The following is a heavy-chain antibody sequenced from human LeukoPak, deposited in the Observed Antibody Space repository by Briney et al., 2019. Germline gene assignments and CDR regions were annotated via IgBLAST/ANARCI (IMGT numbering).Heavy chain of an antibody. V-gene: IGHV3-30-3*01. CDR3: ARDQSSSGWYIDY. CDR1: GFTFSSYA. J-gene: IGHJ4*02. D-gene: IGHD6-19*01. CDR2: ISYDGSNK. Sequence: AGGSLRLSCAASGFTFSSYAMHWVRQAPGKGLEWVAVISYDGSNKYYADSVKGRFTISRDNSKNTLYLQMNSLRAEDTAVYYCARDQSSSGWYIDYWGQGTLVTVSS.